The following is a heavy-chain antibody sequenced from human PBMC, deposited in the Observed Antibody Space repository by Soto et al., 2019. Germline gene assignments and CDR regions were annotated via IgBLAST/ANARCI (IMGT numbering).Heavy chain of an antibody. CDR3: AASIFYYGMDV. V-gene: IGHV5-51*01. Sequence: GESLKISCKGSGYTFTNYWIGWVRQMPGKGLEWMGIIYPGDSDTKYNPSFQGQVTISADKSITTTYLRWTSLKASDTATYYCAASIFYYGMDVWGQGTTVTVSS. J-gene: IGHJ6*02. CDR2: IYPGDSDT. CDR1: GYTFTNYW.